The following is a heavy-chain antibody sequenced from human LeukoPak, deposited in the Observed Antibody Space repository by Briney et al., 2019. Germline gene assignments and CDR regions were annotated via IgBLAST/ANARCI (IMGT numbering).Heavy chain of an antibody. V-gene: IGHV3-33*01. Sequence: PGGSLRLSCAAFGFTFSNYGMHWVRQAPGKGLEWVAFIWYDGSKEYYADSVKGRITISRDNSKNTLYLQMNSLRADDSAVYHCARDDYGFDPWGQGILVTVSS. CDR3: ARDDYGFDP. J-gene: IGHJ5*02. D-gene: IGHD4/OR15-4a*01. CDR1: GFTFSNYG. CDR2: IWYDGSKE.